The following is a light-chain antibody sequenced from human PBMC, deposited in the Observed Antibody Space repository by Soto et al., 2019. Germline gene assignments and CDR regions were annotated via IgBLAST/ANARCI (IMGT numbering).Light chain of an antibody. CDR1: SSNIGSAY. V-gene: IGLV1-47*01. Sequence: QSVLTQPPSASGTPGQTVTISCSGSSSNIGSAYIYWYQHLPGTAPKLLIYRNNQRPSGVPDRFSASKSGTSASLAISGLRSEDDADYYCAALDDSLVVFGGGTKPPS. CDR2: RNN. J-gene: IGLJ2*01. CDR3: AALDDSLVV.